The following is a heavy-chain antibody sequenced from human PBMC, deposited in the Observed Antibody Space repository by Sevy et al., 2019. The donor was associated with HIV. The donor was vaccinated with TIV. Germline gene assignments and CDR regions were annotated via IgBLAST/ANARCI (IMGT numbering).Heavy chain of an antibody. CDR1: GFTFSSYS. D-gene: IGHD3-22*01. CDR3: ARRDTMIVVQYYFDY. CDR2: ISSSSSYI. Sequence: GGSLRLSCAASGFTFSSYSMNWVRQAPGKGLEWVSSISSSSSYIYYADSVKGRFTISRDNAKNSLYLQMNSLRAEDTAVYYCARRDTMIVVQYYFDYWAREPWSPSPQ. J-gene: IGHJ4*02. V-gene: IGHV3-21*01.